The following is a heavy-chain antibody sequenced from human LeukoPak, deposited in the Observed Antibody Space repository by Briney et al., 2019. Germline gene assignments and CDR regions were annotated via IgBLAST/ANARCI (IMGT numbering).Heavy chain of an antibody. CDR2: ISPKSGGT. J-gene: IGHJ6*03. Sequence: ASVKVSCKASGYTFTGYYIHWVQQAPGQGLEWMGRISPKSGGTNYAQKFQGRVTMTSDTSISTAHMELSRLRSDDTAVYYCARDGNTSPYYMDVWGKGTTVTVPS. CDR1: GYTFTGYY. CDR3: ARDGNTSPYYMDV. V-gene: IGHV1-2*06. D-gene: IGHD2-2*01.